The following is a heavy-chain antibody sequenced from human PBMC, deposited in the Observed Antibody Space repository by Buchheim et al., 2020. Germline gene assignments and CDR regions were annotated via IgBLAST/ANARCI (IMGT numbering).Heavy chain of an antibody. D-gene: IGHD3-3*01. CDR1: GGSISSYY. Sequence: QVQLQESGPGLVKPSETLSLTCTVSGGSISSYYWSWIRQPPGKGLEWIGYIYYSGSTNYNPSLKSRVTISVDPSKNQFSLKLSSVTAADTAVYYCARAGEYYDFWSGPPAGYGMDVWGQGTT. CDR2: IYYSGST. J-gene: IGHJ6*02. V-gene: IGHV4-59*01. CDR3: ARAGEYYDFWSGPPAGYGMDV.